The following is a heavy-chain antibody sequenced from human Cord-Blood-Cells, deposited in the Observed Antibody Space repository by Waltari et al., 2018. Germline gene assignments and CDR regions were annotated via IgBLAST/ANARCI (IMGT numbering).Heavy chain of an antibody. Sequence: QVQLVQSGAEVKKPGASVKVSCKASGYTFTSYAMHWVRQAPGQRLEWMGWINAGNGNTKYSQKFQGRVTITRDTSASTAYMELSSLRSEDTAVYYCARDYGGNYYFDYWGQGTLVTVSS. V-gene: IGHV1-3*01. J-gene: IGHJ4*02. CDR2: INAGNGNT. CDR3: ARDYGGNYYFDY. D-gene: IGHD4-17*01. CDR1: GYTFTSYA.